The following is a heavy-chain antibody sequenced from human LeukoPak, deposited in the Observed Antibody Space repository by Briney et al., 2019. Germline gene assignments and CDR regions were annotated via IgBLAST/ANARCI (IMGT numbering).Heavy chain of an antibody. CDR1: GFTFRSYE. V-gene: IGHV3-48*03. CDR3: ARDPYYYYYMDV. J-gene: IGHJ6*03. CDR2: ISSSGSTI. Sequence: GGSLRLSCAASGFTFRSYEMNWVRQAPGKGLEWVSYISSSGSTIYYADSVKGRFTISRDNSKNTLYLQMNSLRAEDTAVYYCARDPYYYYYMDVWGKGTTVTVSS.